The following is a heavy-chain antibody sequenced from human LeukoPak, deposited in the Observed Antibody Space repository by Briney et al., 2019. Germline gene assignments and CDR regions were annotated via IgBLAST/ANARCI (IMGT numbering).Heavy chain of an antibody. CDR2: IIPIFGTA. Sequence: SVKVSCKASGGTFSSYATSWVRQAPGQGLEWMGGIIPIFGTANYAQKFQGRVTITADKSTSTAYMELSSLRSEDTAVYYCARSRYFDSTYYYGMDVWGKGTTVTVSS. D-gene: IGHD3-9*01. V-gene: IGHV1-69*06. J-gene: IGHJ6*04. CDR3: ARSRYFDSTYYYGMDV. CDR1: GGTFSSYA.